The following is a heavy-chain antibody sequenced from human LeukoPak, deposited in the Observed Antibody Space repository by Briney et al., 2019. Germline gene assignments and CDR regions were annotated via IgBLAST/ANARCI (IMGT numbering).Heavy chain of an antibody. V-gene: IGHV3-7*01. Sequence: GGSLRLSCAASGFTFSTYWMSWVRQAPGKGLEWVANIKEDGSEKYYGDSVKGRFTISRNNAKNSLYLQMNSLRAEDTAVYYCARDSSGYQWGQGTLVTVSP. CDR1: GFTFSTYW. CDR3: ARDSSGYQ. CDR2: IKEDGSEK. J-gene: IGHJ4*02. D-gene: IGHD3-22*01.